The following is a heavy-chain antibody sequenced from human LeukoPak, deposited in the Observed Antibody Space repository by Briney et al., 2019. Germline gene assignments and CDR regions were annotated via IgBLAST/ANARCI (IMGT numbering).Heavy chain of an antibody. D-gene: IGHD4-23*01. J-gene: IGHJ3*02. CDR1: GGSISSGGYY. CDR2: IFYTGST. V-gene: IGHV4-31*03. Sequence: SETLSLTCTVSGGSISSGGYYWSWIRQRPGTGLEWIGYIFYTGSTYYNPSLKSRVTISVETSKNQFSLRLSSVTAADTAVYYWARERALYGGNPNDAFDIWGQGTMGTVSS. CDR3: ARERALYGGNPNDAFDI.